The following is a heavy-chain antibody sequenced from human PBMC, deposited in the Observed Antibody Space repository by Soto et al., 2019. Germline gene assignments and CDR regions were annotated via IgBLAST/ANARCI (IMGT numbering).Heavy chain of an antibody. CDR1: GGSFSGYY. D-gene: IGHD2-8*02. V-gene: IGHV4-34*01. Sequence: QVQLQQWGAGLLKPSETLSLTCAVYGGSFSGYYWTWIRQPPGTGLEWIGEINHSGSTNYNPSLTSRVTISVDTSQNQFSLKLTSVTAADTAVYYCARDKITGLFDYWGQGTLVPVSS. CDR2: INHSGST. J-gene: IGHJ4*02. CDR3: ARDKITGLFDY.